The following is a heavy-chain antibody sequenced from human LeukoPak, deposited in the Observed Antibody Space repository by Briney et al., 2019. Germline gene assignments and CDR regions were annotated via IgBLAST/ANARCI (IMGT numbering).Heavy chain of an antibody. CDR2: IYYSGST. D-gene: IGHD5-12*01. Sequence: PSETLSPTRSVSGGSISRYCWRWIRQPPGKGREWIGYIYYSGSTNYNPSLKSRVTISVDTSKNQFSLKLSSVTAADTAVYYCAREYSGYVPYFDYWGQGTLVTVSS. J-gene: IGHJ4*02. CDR3: AREYSGYVPYFDY. CDR1: GGSISRYC. V-gene: IGHV4-59*01.